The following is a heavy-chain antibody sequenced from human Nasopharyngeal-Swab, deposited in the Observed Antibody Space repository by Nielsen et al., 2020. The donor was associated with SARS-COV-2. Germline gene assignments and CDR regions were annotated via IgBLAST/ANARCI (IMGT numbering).Heavy chain of an antibody. CDR3: ARGRHDILTGWWSYGFDI. D-gene: IGHD3-9*01. V-gene: IGHV4-4*02. J-gene: IGHJ3*02. CDR2: IYHSGST. Sequence: WIRQPPGKGLEWIGEIYHSGSTNYNPSLKSRVTISVDKSKKQFSPKLSSVSAADTAVYYCARGRHDILTGWWSYGFDIWGQGTMVTVSS.